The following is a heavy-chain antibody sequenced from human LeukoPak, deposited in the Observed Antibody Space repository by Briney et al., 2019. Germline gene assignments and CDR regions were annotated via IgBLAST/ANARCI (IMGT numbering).Heavy chain of an antibody. J-gene: IGHJ4*02. D-gene: IGHD5-18*01. CDR1: GFTFSGSA. V-gene: IGHV3-73*01. Sequence: PGGSLGLSCAAPGFTFSGSAMHWVRQASGKGLEWVGRIRSKANSYATAYAASVKGRFTISRDDSKNTAYLQMNSLKTEDTAVYYCTRRDTAMVNFDYWGQGTLVTVSS. CDR2: IRSKANSYAT. CDR3: TRRDTAMVNFDY.